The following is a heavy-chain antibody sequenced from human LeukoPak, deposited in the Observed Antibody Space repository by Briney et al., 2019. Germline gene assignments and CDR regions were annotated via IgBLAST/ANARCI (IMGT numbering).Heavy chain of an antibody. D-gene: IGHD2-2*01. CDR2: INHSGST. Sequence: SETLSLTCAVYGGSFSGYYWSWIRQPPGKGLEWIGEINHSGSTNYNPSLKSRVSISVDTSKNQFSLKLSSVTAADTAVYYCAREGASCYDYWGQGTLVTVSS. CDR1: GGSFSGYY. CDR3: AREGASCYDY. V-gene: IGHV4-34*01. J-gene: IGHJ4*02.